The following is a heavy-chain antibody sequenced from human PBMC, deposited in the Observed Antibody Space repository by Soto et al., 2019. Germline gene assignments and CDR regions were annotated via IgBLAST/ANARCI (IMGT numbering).Heavy chain of an antibody. CDR3: ASLRITGYFDY. V-gene: IGHV3-11*05. J-gene: IGHJ4*02. CDR2: ISTSSSYT. CDR1: GFTFSDHY. Sequence: QVQLVESGGGLVKPGGSLRLSCVASGFTFSDHYMTWIRPAPGKGLEWLSYISTSSSYTNYADSVTGRFTISRDNAMNSPYLQMNSLRAEDTAVYYCASLRITGYFDYWGQGTLVTVSS.